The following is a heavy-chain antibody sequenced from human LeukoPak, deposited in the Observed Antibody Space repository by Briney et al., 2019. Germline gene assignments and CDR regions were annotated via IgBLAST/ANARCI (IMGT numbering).Heavy chain of an antibody. CDR2: IYYSGST. CDR1: GGSISSYY. V-gene: IGHV4-59*01. Sequence: PSETLSLTCTVSGGSISSYYRSWLRQPPGKGLEWIGYIYYSGSTNYNPSLESRVTISVDTSKNQFSLKLSSVTAADTAVYYCARDRSGGWYAYFDYWGQGTLVTVSS. J-gene: IGHJ4*02. D-gene: IGHD6-19*01. CDR3: ARDRSGGWYAYFDY.